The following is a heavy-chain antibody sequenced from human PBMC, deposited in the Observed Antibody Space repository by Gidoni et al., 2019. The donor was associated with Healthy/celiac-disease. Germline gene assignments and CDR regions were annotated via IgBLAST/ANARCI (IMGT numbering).Heavy chain of an antibody. V-gene: IGHV1-69*06. J-gene: IGHJ6*02. CDR1: GGTFSSYA. Sequence: QVQLVQSGAEVKKPGSSVKVSCNASGGTFSSYATSWVRQAPGQGLEWMGGIIPIFGTANYAQKFQGRVTITADKSTSTAYMELSSLRSEDTAVYYCARPITGTTYYYYYYGMDVWGQGTTVTVSS. CDR3: ARPITGTTYYYYYYGMDV. D-gene: IGHD1-20*01. CDR2: IIPIFGTA.